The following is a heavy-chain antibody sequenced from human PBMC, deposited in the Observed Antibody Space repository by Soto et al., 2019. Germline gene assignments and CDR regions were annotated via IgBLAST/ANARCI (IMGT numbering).Heavy chain of an antibody. CDR3: ARHPTGTEYYFDY. Sequence: SETLSLTCTVSGGSISSYYWSWIRQPPGKGLEWIGYIFYSGTTYYNPSLTSRVTISVDTAKNQLSLKLSSVTAADTAVYYCARHPTGTEYYFDYWGQGTLVTVSS. D-gene: IGHD4-17*01. J-gene: IGHJ4*02. CDR2: IFYSGTT. V-gene: IGHV4-59*08. CDR1: GGSISSYY.